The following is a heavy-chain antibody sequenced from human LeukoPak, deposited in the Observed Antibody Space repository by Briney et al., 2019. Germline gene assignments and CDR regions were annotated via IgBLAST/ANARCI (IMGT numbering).Heavy chain of an antibody. Sequence: PSETLSLTCTVSGGSISSGSYYWSWIRQPPGKGLEWIGYIYHSGSTYYNPSLKSRVTISVDRSKNQFSLKLSSVTAADTAVYYCARGSVVVPAATAYYFDYWGQGTLVTVSS. CDR2: IYHSGST. D-gene: IGHD2-2*01. CDR1: GGSISSGSYY. J-gene: IGHJ4*02. V-gene: IGHV4-30-2*01. CDR3: ARGSVVVPAATAYYFDY.